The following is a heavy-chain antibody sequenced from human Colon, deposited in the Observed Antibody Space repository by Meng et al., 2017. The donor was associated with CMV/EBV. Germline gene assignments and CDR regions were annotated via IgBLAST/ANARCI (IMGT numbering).Heavy chain of an antibody. Sequence: GESLKISCAASGFTFDDYAMYWVRQAPGKGLEWVSLIGWDGSSTYYADSVRGRFTISRDNTKNSLYLQMNSLRPEDSALYYCAKGRGTAVAGPVDVWGPGTTVTVSS. V-gene: IGHV3-43D*03. CDR2: IGWDGSST. CDR1: GFTFDDYA. J-gene: IGHJ6*02. CDR3: AKGRGTAVAGPVDV. D-gene: IGHD6-19*01.